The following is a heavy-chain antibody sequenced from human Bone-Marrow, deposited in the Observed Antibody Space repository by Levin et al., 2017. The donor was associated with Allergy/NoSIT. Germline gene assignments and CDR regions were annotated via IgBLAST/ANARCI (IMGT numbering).Heavy chain of an antibody. J-gene: IGHJ4*02. CDR3: AKMDLMVIITSGRGYECDD. Sequence: PGGSLRLSCAASGFTFSNYAISWVRQAPGKGLEWVSIITGGGGSTYYADSVKGRFTISRDNSKNTLYLQMNSLRAEDTAVYYCAKMDLMVIITSGRGYECDDWGPGTLVTVSS. V-gene: IGHV3-23*01. CDR2: ITGGGGST. CDR1: GFTFSNYA. D-gene: IGHD3-3*01.